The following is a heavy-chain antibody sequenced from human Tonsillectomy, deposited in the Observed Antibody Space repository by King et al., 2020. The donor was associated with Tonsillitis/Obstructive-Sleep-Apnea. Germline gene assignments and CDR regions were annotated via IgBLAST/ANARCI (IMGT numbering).Heavy chain of an antibody. V-gene: IGHV4-59*01. D-gene: IGHD2-8*01. CDR1: GGSISSYY. Sequence: VQLQESRPGLVKPSETLSLTCTVSGGSISSYYWSWIRQPPGKGLEWIGYIYYSGSTNYNPSLKSRVTISVDTSKNQFSLKLSSVTAADTAVYYCVRDMVLEAGGDAFDIWGQGTMVTVSS. CDR3: VRDMVLEAGGDAFDI. J-gene: IGHJ3*02. CDR2: IYYSGST.